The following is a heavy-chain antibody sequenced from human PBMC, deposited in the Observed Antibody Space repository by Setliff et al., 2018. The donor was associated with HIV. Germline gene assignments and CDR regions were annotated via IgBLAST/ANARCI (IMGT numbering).Heavy chain of an antibody. CDR3: ARQLSNSLDY. Sequence: SETLSLTCTVSGGSISRGDYYWNWIRQPAGKGLEWIGHIYTSGSTSGSTNYNPSLKSRVTISVDMSKNQFSLKLNSVTAADTAVYHCARQLSNSLDYWGQGTLVTVSS. D-gene: IGHD7-27*01. J-gene: IGHJ4*02. CDR2: IYTSGSTSGST. CDR1: GGSISRGDYY. V-gene: IGHV4-61*09.